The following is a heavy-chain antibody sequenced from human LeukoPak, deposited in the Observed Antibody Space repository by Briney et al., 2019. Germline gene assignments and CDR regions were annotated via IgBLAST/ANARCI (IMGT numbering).Heavy chain of an antibody. D-gene: IGHD6-25*01. CDR3: ARDYSSGWFDP. CDR1: GFTFSRYA. J-gene: IGHJ5*02. V-gene: IGHV3-30-3*01. Sequence: PGGSLRLSCAASGFTFSRYAMHWVRQAPGKGLEWVAIIPYDGSNRYYVDSVKGRFTISRDNSKNTLYLQMNSLRAEDTAVYYCARDYSSGWFDPWGQGTLVTVSS. CDR2: IPYDGSNR.